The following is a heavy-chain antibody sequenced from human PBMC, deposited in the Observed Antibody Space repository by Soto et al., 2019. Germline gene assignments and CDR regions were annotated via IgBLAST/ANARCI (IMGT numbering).Heavy chain of an antibody. CDR3: ASGLITVDGTRNY. J-gene: IGHJ4*02. D-gene: IGHD6-19*01. Sequence: GGSLRLSCAASGFTFSSYAMHWVRQAPGKGLEWVAVISYDGSNKYYADSVKGRFTISRDNSKNTLYLQMNSLRADDTAVYYCASGLITVDGTRNYWGPGTLVTVAS. CDR1: GFTFSSYA. V-gene: IGHV3-30-3*01. CDR2: ISYDGSNK.